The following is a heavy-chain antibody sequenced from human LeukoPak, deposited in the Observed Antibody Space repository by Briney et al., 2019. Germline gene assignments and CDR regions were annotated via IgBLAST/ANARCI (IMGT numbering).Heavy chain of an antibody. D-gene: IGHD5-18*01. Sequence: VKVSCKASGGTFSSYAISWVRQAPGQGLEWMGRIIPILSIANHAQKFQGRVTITADKSTSTAYMELSSLRSEDTAVYYCAATGEIQLWKNNYDYWGQGTLVTVSS. CDR2: IIPILSIA. V-gene: IGHV1-69*04. CDR1: GGTFSSYA. J-gene: IGHJ4*02. CDR3: AATGEIQLWKNNYDY.